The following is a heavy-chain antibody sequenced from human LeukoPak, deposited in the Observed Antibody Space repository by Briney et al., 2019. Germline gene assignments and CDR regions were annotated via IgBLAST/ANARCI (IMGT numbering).Heavy chain of an antibody. J-gene: IGHJ5*02. V-gene: IGHV3-23*01. CDR2: MIGSGDT. CDR1: GFNFGNFA. D-gene: IGHD5-24*01. Sequence: GGSLRLSCVASGFNFGNFAVTWVRQAPGKGLEWGSGMIGSGDTYYADSVKGRFTISRDNSRTTLYLQMTSLRFEDTAIYYCAKDMHYNDGRWEFDPWGQGTLVTVSS. CDR3: AKDMHYNDGRWEFDP.